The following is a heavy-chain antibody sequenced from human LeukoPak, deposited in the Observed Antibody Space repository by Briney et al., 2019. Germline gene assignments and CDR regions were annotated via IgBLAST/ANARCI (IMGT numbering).Heavy chain of an antibody. CDR2: IRYDGSNK. CDR1: GFAFSSYW. V-gene: IGHV3-30*02. CDR3: AKDMIFAYYDFWSGYSGLDY. Sequence: PGGSLRLSCAASGFAFSSYWMSWVRQAPGKGLEWVAFIRYDGSNKYYADSVKGRFTISRDNSKNALYLQMNSLRAEDTAVYYCAKDMIFAYYDFWSGYSGLDYWGQGTLVTVSS. J-gene: IGHJ4*02. D-gene: IGHD3-3*01.